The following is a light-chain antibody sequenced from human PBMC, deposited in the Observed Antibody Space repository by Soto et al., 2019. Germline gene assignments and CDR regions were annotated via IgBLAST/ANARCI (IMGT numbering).Light chain of an antibody. V-gene: IGLV2-23*01. Sequence: QSALTQPASVSGSPGQSITISCTGTSSDVGSYNLVSWYQQHPGKAPKLMIYEGSKRPSGVSNRFSGSKSGNTASLTISGLQAEDEADYYCCSYAGSIVFGTGTKVTV. CDR3: CSYAGSIV. CDR2: EGS. CDR1: SSDVGSYNL. J-gene: IGLJ1*01.